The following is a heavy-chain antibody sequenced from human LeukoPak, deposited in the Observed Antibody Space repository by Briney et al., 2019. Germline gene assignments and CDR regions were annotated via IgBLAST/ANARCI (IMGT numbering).Heavy chain of an antibody. D-gene: IGHD3-22*01. CDR3: ARAGYYYDSSGSGNAFDI. J-gene: IGHJ3*02. CDR2: IIPIFGTA. Sequence: GASVKVSCKASGGTFSSYTISWVRQAPGQGLEWMGGIIPIFGTANYAQKFQGRVTITADESTSTAYMELSSLRSEDTAVYYCARAGYYYDSSGSGNAFDIWGQGTMVTVSS. CDR1: GGTFSSYT. V-gene: IGHV1-69*13.